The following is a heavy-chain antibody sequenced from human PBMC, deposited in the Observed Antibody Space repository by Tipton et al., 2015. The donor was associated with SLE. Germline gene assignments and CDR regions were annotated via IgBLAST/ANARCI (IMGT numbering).Heavy chain of an antibody. D-gene: IGHD6-13*01. CDR2: ISSSSDTL. J-gene: IGHJ4*02. CDR1: GFTFSSYA. Sequence: SLRLSCAASGFTFSSYAMSWVRQAPGKGLEWVSSISSSSDTLGYADSVKGRFTISRDNAKNSLYLQMNSLGAEDTALYYCAKDVEGRIAAAGALFESWGQGTLVTASS. V-gene: IGHV3-9*01. CDR3: AKDVEGRIAAAGALFES.